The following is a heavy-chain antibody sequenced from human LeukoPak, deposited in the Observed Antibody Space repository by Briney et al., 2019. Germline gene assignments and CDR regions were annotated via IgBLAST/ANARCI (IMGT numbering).Heavy chain of an antibody. D-gene: IGHD1-26*01. CDR1: GYSITSGYY. CDR2: IYHSGST. CDR3: ARHSVGATQYRLFDY. Sequence: SETLSLTCAVSGYSITSGYYWGWIRQPPGKALEWIGSIYHSGSTYYNPSLKSRVTIAVDTSKNQFSLKLSSVTAADTAVYYCARHSVGATQYRLFDYWGQGTLVTVSS. J-gene: IGHJ4*02. V-gene: IGHV4-38-2*01.